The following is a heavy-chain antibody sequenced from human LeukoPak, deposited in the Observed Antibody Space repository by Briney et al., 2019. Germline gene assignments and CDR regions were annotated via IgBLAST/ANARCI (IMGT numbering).Heavy chain of an antibody. V-gene: IGHV1-24*01. J-gene: IGHJ6*04. CDR2: FDPEDGEK. CDR3: ASCLKYGSGRIYYLDV. CDR1: GYILTELS. Sequence: VASVKVSCKVSGYILTELSVHWVRQAPGKGLEWVGGFDPEDGEKIYAQKFQGRVIMTEDTSTDTAYMELSSLRSEDTAVYYCASCLKYGSGRIYYLDVWGKGTTVTVSS. D-gene: IGHD3-10*01.